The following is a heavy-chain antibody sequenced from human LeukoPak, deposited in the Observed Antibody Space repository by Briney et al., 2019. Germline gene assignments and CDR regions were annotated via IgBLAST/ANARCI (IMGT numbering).Heavy chain of an antibody. D-gene: IGHD1-26*01. CDR1: GGSISYFY. V-gene: IGHV4-4*07. CDR3: ARARGSSGSYEYYHYMDV. J-gene: IGHJ6*03. CDR2: IYTSGST. Sequence: PSETLSLTCTVSGGSISYFYWSWIRQPAGKGLEWIGRIYTSGSTNYNPSLKSRVTMSVDTSKKQFSLKLSSVTAADTAVYYCARARGSSGSYEYYHYMDVWGKGTTVTISS.